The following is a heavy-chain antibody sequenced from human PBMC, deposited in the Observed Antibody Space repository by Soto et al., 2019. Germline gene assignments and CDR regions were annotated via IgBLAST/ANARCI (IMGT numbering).Heavy chain of an antibody. J-gene: IGHJ4*02. D-gene: IGHD1-1*01. CDR1: GFTFSDYY. V-gene: IGHV3-11*01. CDR2: ITYSGSTI. CDR3: AKVLFPFLQTTNFDY. Sequence: GGSLRLSCAASGFTFSDYYMSWIRQAPGKGLEWVSYITYSGSTIYYADSVKGRFTISRDNSKNTLFLQMNSLRADDTAVYFCAKVLFPFLQTTNFDYWGQGTLVTVPS.